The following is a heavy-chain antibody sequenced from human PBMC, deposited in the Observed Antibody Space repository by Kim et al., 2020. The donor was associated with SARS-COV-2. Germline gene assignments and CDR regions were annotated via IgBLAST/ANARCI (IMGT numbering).Heavy chain of an antibody. Sequence: SETLSLTCTVSGGSISSGGYYWSWIRQHPGKGLEWIGYIYYSGSTYYNPSLKSRVTISVDTSKNQFSLKLSSVTAADTAVYYCARDRLERRGVAFYIWGQGTMVTVSS. CDR2: IYYSGST. D-gene: IGHD1-1*01. CDR3: ARDRLERRGVAFYI. CDR1: GGSISSGGYY. J-gene: IGHJ3*02. V-gene: IGHV4-31*03.